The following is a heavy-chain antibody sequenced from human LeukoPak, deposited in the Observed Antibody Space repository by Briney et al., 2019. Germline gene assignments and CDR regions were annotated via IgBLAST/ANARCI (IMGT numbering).Heavy chain of an antibody. J-gene: IGHJ5*02. CDR2: IYYSGST. D-gene: IGHD1-26*01. V-gene: IGHV4-39*07. CDR1: GGSISSSSYY. CDR3: ARFVWSSTQNNWFDP. Sequence: PSETLSLTCTVSGGSISSSSYYWGWIRQPPGKGLEWIGSIYYSGSTYYNPSLKSRVTISVDTSKNQFSLKLSSVTAADTAVYYCARFVWSSTQNNWFDPWGQGTLVTVSS.